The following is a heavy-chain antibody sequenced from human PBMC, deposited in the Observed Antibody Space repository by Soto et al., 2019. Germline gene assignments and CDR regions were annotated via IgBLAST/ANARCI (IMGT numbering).Heavy chain of an antibody. D-gene: IGHD6-13*01. CDR3: ASSGIAAADTRYYYYYYGMDV. V-gene: IGHV3-53*01. J-gene: IGHJ6*02. CDR1: GFTVSSNY. Sequence: GGSLRLSCAASGFTVSSNYMSWVRQAPGKGLEWVSVIYSGGSTYYADSVKGRFTISRDNSKNTLYLQMNSLRAEDTAVYYCASSGIAAADTRYYYYYYGMDVWGQGTTVTVSS. CDR2: IYSGGST.